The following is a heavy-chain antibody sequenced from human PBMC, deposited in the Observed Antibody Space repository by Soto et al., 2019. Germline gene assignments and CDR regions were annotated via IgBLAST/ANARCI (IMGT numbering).Heavy chain of an antibody. CDR3: ARRPGYCSGGSCYSGNWFDP. CDR1: GYSFTSYW. V-gene: IGHV5-51*01. Sequence: PGESLKISCKGSGYSFTSYWIDWVRQMPGKGLEWMGIIYPGDSDTRYSPSFQGQVTISADKSISTAYLQWSSLKASDTAMYYCARRPGYCSGGSCYSGNWFDPWGQGTLVTVSS. CDR2: IYPGDSDT. J-gene: IGHJ5*02. D-gene: IGHD2-15*01.